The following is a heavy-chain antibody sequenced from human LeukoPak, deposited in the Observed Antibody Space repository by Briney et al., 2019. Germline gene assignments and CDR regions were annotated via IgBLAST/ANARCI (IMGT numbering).Heavy chain of an antibody. CDR2: IIPIFGAA. D-gene: IGHD3-3*01. CDR3: ARAARTLFGVFIIAAFDI. V-gene: IGHV1-69*06. Sequence: GASVKVSCKASGGTFSRYGINWVRQAPGQGLDWMGGIIPIFGAANYAQKFQGRVTITADTSTNTAYMELGSLRSEDAAVYYCARAARTLFGVFIIAAFDIWGQGTMVTVSS. J-gene: IGHJ3*02. CDR1: GGTFSRYG.